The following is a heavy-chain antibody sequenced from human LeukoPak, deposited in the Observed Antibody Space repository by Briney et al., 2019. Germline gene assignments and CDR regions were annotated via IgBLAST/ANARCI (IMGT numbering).Heavy chain of an antibody. CDR3: ARGPYYYDY. CDR1: GGSTSSYY. V-gene: IGHV4-59*01. J-gene: IGHJ4*02. CDR2: IYYSGST. Sequence: SETLSLTCTVSGGSTSSYYWSWIRQPPGKGLEWIGYIYYSGSTNYNPALKSRVTIPVDTSKNQFSLKLSSVTAADTAVYYCARGPYYYDYWGQGTLVTVSS.